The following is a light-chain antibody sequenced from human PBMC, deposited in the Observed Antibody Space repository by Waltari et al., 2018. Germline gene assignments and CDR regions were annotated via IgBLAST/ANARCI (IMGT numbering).Light chain of an antibody. CDR3: MQARQTPWT. J-gene: IGKJ1*01. CDR1: QSLLHSSGYTF. Sequence: IVMTQSPLFLPVTPGEPASISCRSSQSLLHSSGYTFLDWYLQKPGQSPQLLIYLVSNRASGVPDRFSGIGSGTDFTLKISRVEAEDVGVYYCMQARQTPWTFGQGTKVEIK. V-gene: IGKV2-28*01. CDR2: LVS.